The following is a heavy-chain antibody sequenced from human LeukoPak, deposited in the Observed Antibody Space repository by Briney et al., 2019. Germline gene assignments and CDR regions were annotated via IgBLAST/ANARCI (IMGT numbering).Heavy chain of an antibody. CDR1: GGSISSYY. D-gene: IGHD4-23*01. Sequence: SETLSLTCTVSGGSISSYYWSWIRQPPGKGLEWIGYIYYSGSTNYNPSLKSRVTISVGTSKNQFSLKLSSVTAADTAVYYCARGQFLNYGGNSVGDYWGQGTLVTVSS. CDR2: IYYSGST. J-gene: IGHJ4*02. CDR3: ARGQFLNYGGNSVGDY. V-gene: IGHV4-59*01.